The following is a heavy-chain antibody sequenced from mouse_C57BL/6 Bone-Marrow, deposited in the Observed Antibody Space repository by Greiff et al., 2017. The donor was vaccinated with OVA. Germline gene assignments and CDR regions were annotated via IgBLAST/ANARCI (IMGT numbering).Heavy chain of an antibody. D-gene: IGHD1-1*01. Sequence: EVQGVESGGDLVKPGGSLKLSCAASGFTFSSYGMSWVRQTPDKRLEWVATISSGGSYTYYPDSVKGRFTISRDNAKNTLDLQMSSLKSADTAMYYCARRTPPITTVVAYYFDYWGQGTTLTVSS. CDR2: ISSGGSYT. CDR3: ARRTPPITTVVAYYFDY. V-gene: IGHV5-6*01. CDR1: GFTFSSYG. J-gene: IGHJ2*01.